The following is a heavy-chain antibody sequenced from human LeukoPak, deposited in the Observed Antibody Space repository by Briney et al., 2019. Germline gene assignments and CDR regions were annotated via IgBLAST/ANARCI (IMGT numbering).Heavy chain of an antibody. CDR3: AKAGGYSGLYYFDS. J-gene: IGHJ4*02. CDR2: ISSSSSYI. CDR1: GFTFSSYS. D-gene: IGHD5-12*01. Sequence: PGGSLRLSCAASGFTFSSYSMNWVRQAPGKGLEWVSSISSSSSYIYYADSVKGRFTISRDNAKNSLYLQMNSLRAEDTAVYYCAKAGGYSGLYYFDSWGQGTLVTVSS. V-gene: IGHV3-21*01.